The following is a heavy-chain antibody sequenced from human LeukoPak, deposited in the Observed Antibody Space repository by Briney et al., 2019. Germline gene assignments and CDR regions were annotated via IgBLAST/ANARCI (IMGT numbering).Heavy chain of an antibody. CDR3: ARDKIAAAGRGRYYYGMDV. D-gene: IGHD6-13*01. CDR1: GFIFSNYA. Sequence: GGSLRLSCAASGFIFSNYAMSWVRQAPGKGLEWVSAISGSGGSTYYADSVKGRFTISRDNSKNTLYLQMNSLRAEDTAVYYCARDKIAAAGRGRYYYGMDVWGQGTTVTVSS. CDR2: ISGSGGST. J-gene: IGHJ6*02. V-gene: IGHV3-23*01.